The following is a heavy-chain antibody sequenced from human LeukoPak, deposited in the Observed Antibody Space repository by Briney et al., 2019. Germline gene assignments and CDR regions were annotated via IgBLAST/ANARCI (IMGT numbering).Heavy chain of an antibody. CDR3: ARPYLGAAAFCY. CDR1: GVSISSSGYY. Sequence: KPSETLSLTCTVSGVSISSSGYYWGWIRQPPGKGLEWIGSISYSGSTFYNPFLKSRVTISVDTSTNQFSLKLRSVTAADTAVYYCARPYLGAAAFCYWGQGTLVTVSS. V-gene: IGHV4-39*07. J-gene: IGHJ4*02. CDR2: ISYSGST. D-gene: IGHD6-13*01.